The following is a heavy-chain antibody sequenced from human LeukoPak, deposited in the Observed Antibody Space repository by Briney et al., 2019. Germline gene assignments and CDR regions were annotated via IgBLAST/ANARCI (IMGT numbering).Heavy chain of an antibody. Sequence: GGSLRLCCAASGFTFSSSWMHWVRQAPGKGLVSVSRINPDGRSTSHADSVKGRFTISRDNAKNTVYLQMNSLRAEDTAVYYCARGVGGDRDYWGQGTLVTVSS. CDR2: INPDGRST. V-gene: IGHV3-74*01. J-gene: IGHJ4*02. CDR3: ARGVGGDRDY. D-gene: IGHD2-21*02. CDR1: GFTFSSSW.